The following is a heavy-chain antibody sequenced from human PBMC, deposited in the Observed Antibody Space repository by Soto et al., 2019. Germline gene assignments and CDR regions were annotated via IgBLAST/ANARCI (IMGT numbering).Heavy chain of an antibody. Sequence: SETLSLTCTVSGGSISSSSYYWGWIRQPPGKGLEWIGSIYYSGSTYYNPSLKSRVTISVDTSKNQFSLKLSSVTAADTAVYYCARHEGGSGSYYNLYYSYGMDVWGQGTTVTVSS. CDR1: GGSISSSSYY. CDR3: ARHEGGSGSYYNLYYSYGMDV. J-gene: IGHJ6*02. CDR2: IYYSGST. D-gene: IGHD3-10*01. V-gene: IGHV4-39*01.